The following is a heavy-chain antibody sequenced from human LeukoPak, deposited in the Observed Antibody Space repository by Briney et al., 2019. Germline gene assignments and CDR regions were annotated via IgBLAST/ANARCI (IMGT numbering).Heavy chain of an antibody. CDR2: ISSSSSYI. J-gene: IGHJ3*02. Sequence: GGSLRLSCAASGFTFSSYSMNWVRQAPGKGLEWVSSISSSSSYIYYADSVKGRFTISRDNAKNSLYLQMNSLRAEDTAVYYCARGQASVVVGAFDIWGQGTMVTVSS. CDR1: GFTFSSYS. CDR3: ARGQASVVVGAFDI. D-gene: IGHD2-15*01. V-gene: IGHV3-21*01.